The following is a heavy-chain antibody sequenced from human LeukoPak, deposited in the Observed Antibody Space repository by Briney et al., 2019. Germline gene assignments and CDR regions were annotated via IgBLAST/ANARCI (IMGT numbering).Heavy chain of an antibody. Sequence: GASVKVSCKASGYTFTGYYMHWVRQAPGQGLEWMGWINPNSGGTNYAQKFQGRVTMTRDTSISTAYMELSRLRSDDTAVYYCARGVAVAGAWGYYYMDGWGKGTTVTVSS. D-gene: IGHD6-19*01. V-gene: IGHV1-2*02. CDR1: GYTFTGYY. J-gene: IGHJ6*03. CDR3: ARGVAVAGAWGYYYMDG. CDR2: INPNSGGT.